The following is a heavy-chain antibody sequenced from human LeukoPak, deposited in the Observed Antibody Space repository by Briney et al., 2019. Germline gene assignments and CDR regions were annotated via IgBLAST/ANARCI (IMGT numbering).Heavy chain of an antibody. CDR1: GFTFSSYG. D-gene: IGHD3-10*01. CDR2: IRYFGSNK. CDR3: AKDGSLYYYGSGSPIDY. J-gene: IGHJ4*02. V-gene: IGHV3-30*02. Sequence: PGRSLRLSSAASGFTFSSYGTHWVSQAPNKVMEWVAFIRYFGSNKYYADSVKGRFTISRDNSTHTTWLQMNCLRGEGTAMSYCAKDGSLYYYGSGSPIDYWGQGTLVTVSS.